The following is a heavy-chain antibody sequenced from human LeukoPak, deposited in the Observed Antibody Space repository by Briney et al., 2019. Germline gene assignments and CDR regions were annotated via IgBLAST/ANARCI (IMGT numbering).Heavy chain of an antibody. V-gene: IGHV4-4*07. Sequence: SEALSLTCTVPVGSISSYYWSWIRQPAGKGLEWIGRTNTSGSTNYNPSLKSRVTMSVDTSKNQFSVKLRSVTAADTAVYYCARKGTIAPTGASHFDYWGQGTLVTVSS. J-gene: IGHJ4*02. CDR2: TNTSGST. CDR3: ARKGTIAPTGASHFDY. CDR1: VGSISSYY. D-gene: IGHD6-13*01.